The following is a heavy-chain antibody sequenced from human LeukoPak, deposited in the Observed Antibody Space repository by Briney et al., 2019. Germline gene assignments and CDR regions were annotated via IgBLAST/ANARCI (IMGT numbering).Heavy chain of an antibody. CDR3: ARHYYDSSGYFYYYYYYMDV. Sequence: PGGSLRLSCAASGFTFSSYSMNWVRQAPGKGLEWVSSISSSSSYIYYADSVKGRFTISRDNAKNSLYLQMNSLRAEDTALYYCARHYYDSSGYFYYYYYYMDVWGKGTTVTVSS. D-gene: IGHD3-22*01. V-gene: IGHV3-21*04. CDR2: ISSSSSYI. J-gene: IGHJ6*03. CDR1: GFTFSSYS.